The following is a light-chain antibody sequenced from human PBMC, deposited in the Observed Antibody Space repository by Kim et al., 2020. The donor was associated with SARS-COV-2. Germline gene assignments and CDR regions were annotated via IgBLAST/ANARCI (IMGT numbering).Light chain of an antibody. CDR1: NIGSKR. CDR2: YDS. V-gene: IGLV3-21*04. CDR3: QVWDSSSDHYV. Sequence: SYELTQPPSVSVAPGKTARITCGGNNIGSKRVHWYQQKPGQAPVLVIYYDSDRPSGIPERFSGSNSGNTATLTISRVEAGDEADYYCQVWDSSSDHYVFGTGTKGTVL. J-gene: IGLJ1*01.